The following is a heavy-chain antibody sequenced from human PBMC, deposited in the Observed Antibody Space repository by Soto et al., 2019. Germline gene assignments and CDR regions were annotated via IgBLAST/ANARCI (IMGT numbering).Heavy chain of an antibody. CDR3: ARIPLGYDAFDI. Sequence: EVQLVESGGGLVKPGGSLRLSCAASGFTFSSYSMNWVRQAPGKGLEWVSSISSSSSYIYYADSVKGRFTISRDNAKNSLYLHMNSLRAEDKAVYYCARIPLGYDAFDIWGQGTMVTVSS. V-gene: IGHV3-21*01. D-gene: IGHD2-15*01. CDR1: GFTFSSYS. CDR2: ISSSSSYI. J-gene: IGHJ3*02.